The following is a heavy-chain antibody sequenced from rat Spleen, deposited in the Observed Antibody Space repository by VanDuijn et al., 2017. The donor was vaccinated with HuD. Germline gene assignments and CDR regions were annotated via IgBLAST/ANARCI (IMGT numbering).Heavy chain of an antibody. Sequence: EVQLVESGGGLVQSGRSLKLSCAASGFTFSNYGLAWVRQAPTEGLEWVASITDSGGSTYYRDSVKGRFTISRDNAKSTLSLQMDSLRSEDTATYYCARRHYGYTDYFDYWGQGVMVTVSS. D-gene: IGHD1-9*01. V-gene: IGHV5-29*01. CDR1: GFTFSNYG. CDR3: ARRHYGYTDYFDY. J-gene: IGHJ2*01. CDR2: ITDSGGST.